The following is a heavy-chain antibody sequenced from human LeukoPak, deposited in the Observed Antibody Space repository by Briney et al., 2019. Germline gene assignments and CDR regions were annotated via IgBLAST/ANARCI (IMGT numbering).Heavy chain of an antibody. CDR1: GFRFSNFW. V-gene: IGHV3-74*01. D-gene: IGHD6-19*01. CDR2: INSDGSTT. J-gene: IGHJ4*02. Sequence: GGSLRLSCEASGFRFSNFWMHWVRQDLGKGLVWVSRINSDGSTTSYAESVKGRFTISRDNAKNTLYLQMNSLRVEDTAVYYCTRGDGRSGWYFDYWGQGTLVTVSS. CDR3: TRGDGRSGWYFDY.